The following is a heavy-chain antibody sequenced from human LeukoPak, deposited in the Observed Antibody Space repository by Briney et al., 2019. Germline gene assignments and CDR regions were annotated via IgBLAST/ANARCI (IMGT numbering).Heavy chain of an antibody. D-gene: IGHD1-14*01. CDR1: GGTFSRFT. CDR2: ITPIFGTA. V-gene: IGHV1-69*13. Sequence: SVKVSCKAYGGTFSRFTISWARQAPGQGFEWMGGITPIFGTANFAQKFQGRVSITADESTSTAYMELSSLRSEDTAVYYCARQQPHDSEDYWGQGTLVTVSS. J-gene: IGHJ4*02. CDR3: ARQQPHDSEDY.